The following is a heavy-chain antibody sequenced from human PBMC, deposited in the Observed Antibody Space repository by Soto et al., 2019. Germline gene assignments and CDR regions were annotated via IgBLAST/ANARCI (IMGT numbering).Heavy chain of an antibody. J-gene: IGHJ6*02. Sequence: GGSLRLSCAASGFTFSSYWMSWVRQAPGKGLEWVANIKQDGSEKYYVDSVKGRFTISRDNAKNSLYLQMNSLRAEDTAVYYCAREIIIAAPNFFNYGMDVWGQGTTVTVSS. CDR1: GFTFSSYW. CDR2: IKQDGSEK. CDR3: AREIIIAAPNFFNYGMDV. D-gene: IGHD6-6*01. V-gene: IGHV3-7*01.